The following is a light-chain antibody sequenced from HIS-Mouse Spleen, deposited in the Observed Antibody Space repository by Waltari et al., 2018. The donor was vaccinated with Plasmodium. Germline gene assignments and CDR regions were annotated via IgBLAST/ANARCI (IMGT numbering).Light chain of an antibody. CDR3: QQYYSYLLT. J-gene: IGKJ4*01. CDR1: QGISIY. Sequence: AIRMTQSPSSFSASTGDRVTITCRASQGISIYLAWYQQKPGKAPKLLIYDASTLQSGVPSRFSGSGSGTDFTLTISCLQSEDFATYYCQQYYSYLLTFGGGTKVEIK. CDR2: DAS. V-gene: IGKV1-8*01.